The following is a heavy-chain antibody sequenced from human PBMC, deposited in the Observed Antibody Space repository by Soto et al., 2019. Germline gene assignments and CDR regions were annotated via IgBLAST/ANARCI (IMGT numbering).Heavy chain of an antibody. J-gene: IGHJ6*02. CDR2: ISSSSNTI. CDR3: ERHRDYGVVEVPRPKYYNYAIDV. Sequence: GGSLRLSCAASGFTFSSYSMNWVRRAPGKGLEWVSYISSSSNTIYYADSVKGRFTISRDNAKNSLFLQLDSLRAEDTAVYYCERHRDYGVVEVPRPKYYNYAIDVWREGATGT. CDR1: GFTFSSYS. V-gene: IGHV3-21*06. D-gene: IGHD4-17*01.